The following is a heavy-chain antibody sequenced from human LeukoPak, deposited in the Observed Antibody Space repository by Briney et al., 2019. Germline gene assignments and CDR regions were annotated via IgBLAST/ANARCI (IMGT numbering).Heavy chain of an antibody. Sequence: ASVKVSCKAAEDTISAYSLNWVRQAPGQGLEWMGGIIPIFGRAYYAQNLQGRVTITADKSTSTAYMELSSLGSEDTAIYYCAKGRGRLHVNRGVYNYHYYMEVWGTGTTVTVSS. CDR3: AKGRGRLHVNRGVYNYHYYMEV. J-gene: IGHJ6*03. V-gene: IGHV1-69*06. CDR1: EDTISAYS. CDR2: IIPIFGRA. D-gene: IGHD3-10*01.